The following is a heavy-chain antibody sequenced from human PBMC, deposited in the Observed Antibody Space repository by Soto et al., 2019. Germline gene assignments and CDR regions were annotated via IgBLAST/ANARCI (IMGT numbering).Heavy chain of an antibody. V-gene: IGHV3-23*01. CDR2: ISGGGGTT. D-gene: IGHD2-2*01. Sequence: GGSLRLSCAASGFTFSSNAISWVRQAPGKGLEWVSVISGGGGTTYYADSVKGRFTISRDNSKNTLYLQMNSLRAEDTAVYYCARDGAGYCSSTSCYAFDIWGQGTMVTVSS. CDR1: GFTFSSNA. CDR3: ARDGAGYCSSTSCYAFDI. J-gene: IGHJ3*02.